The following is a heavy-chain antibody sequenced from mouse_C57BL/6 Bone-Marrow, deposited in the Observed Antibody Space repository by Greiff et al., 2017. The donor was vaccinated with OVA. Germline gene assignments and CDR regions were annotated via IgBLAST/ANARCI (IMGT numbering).Heavy chain of an antibody. CDR2: IWSGGST. D-gene: IGHD2-4*01. Sequence: QVQLQQSGPGLVQPSQSLSITCTVSGFSLTSYGVHWVRQSPGKGLEWLGVIWSGGSTDYNAAFISRLSISKDNSKSQVFFKMNSLQADDTAIYYCARNYYDYDGDWYFDVWGTGTTVTVSS. J-gene: IGHJ1*03. CDR1: GFSLTSYG. CDR3: ARNYYDYDGDWYFDV. V-gene: IGHV2-2*01.